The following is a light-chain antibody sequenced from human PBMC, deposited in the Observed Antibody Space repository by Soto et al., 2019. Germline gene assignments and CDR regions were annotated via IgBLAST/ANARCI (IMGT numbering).Light chain of an antibody. V-gene: IGKV1-33*01. CDR2: DAS. CDR1: QDISNH. Sequence: DIQMTQSPSSLSASVGDRVTITCQASQDISNHLSWYQQKPGKAPKLLIYDASNLETGVPSGFSGSGSGTDFTFTISSLQPENVATYYCQQHHSLPLTFGGGTKVESK. J-gene: IGKJ4*01. CDR3: QQHHSLPLT.